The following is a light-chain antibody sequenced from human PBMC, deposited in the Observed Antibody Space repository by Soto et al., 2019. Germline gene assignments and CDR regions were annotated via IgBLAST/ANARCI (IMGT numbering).Light chain of an antibody. CDR2: SNS. CDR1: DSNIGSNT. CDR3: AAWDDSLNGRAV. V-gene: IGLV1-44*01. J-gene: IGLJ7*01. Sequence: QSVLTQPPSASGTPGQRVTISCSGSDSNIGSNTVNWYQQVPGTAPKLLIYSNSQRPSGVPDRFSGSKSGTSASLAISGLQSEDEGDYYCAAWDDSLNGRAVFGGGTQLTV.